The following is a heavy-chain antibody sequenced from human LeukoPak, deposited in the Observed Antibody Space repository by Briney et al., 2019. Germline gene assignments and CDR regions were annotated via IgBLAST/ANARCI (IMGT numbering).Heavy chain of an antibody. Sequence: SETLSLTCTVSGGSISSTDYYWGWIRQPPGKGLEWIGSIYYTGSTFYNPSLKSRVTISADTSKNQLSLKLSSVTAADTAVYYCARHPGSHCSTATCYTGGVFDYWGQGTLVTVSS. J-gene: IGHJ4*02. CDR2: IYYTGST. V-gene: IGHV4-39*01. D-gene: IGHD2-2*01. CDR1: GGSISSTDYY. CDR3: ARHPGSHCSTATCYTGGVFDY.